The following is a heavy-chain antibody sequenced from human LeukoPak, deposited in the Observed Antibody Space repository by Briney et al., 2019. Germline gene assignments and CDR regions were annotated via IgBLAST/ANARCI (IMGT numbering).Heavy chain of an antibody. CDR1: GFTFSSYA. J-gene: IGHJ3*02. CDR2: IGSSGGST. V-gene: IGHV3-23*01. D-gene: IGHD3-3*01. CDR3: AKGCTIFGVIITPNDAFDI. Sequence: GGSLRLSCAASGFTFSSYAMSWVRQAPGKGLEWASTIGSSGGSTYYADSVKGRFTISRDNSKNTLYVQMNSLRGEDTAVYYCAKGCTIFGVIITPNDAFDIWGQGTMVTVSS.